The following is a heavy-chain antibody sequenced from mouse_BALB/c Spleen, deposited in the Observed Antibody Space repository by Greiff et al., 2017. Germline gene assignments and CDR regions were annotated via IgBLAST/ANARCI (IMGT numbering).Heavy chain of an antibody. V-gene: IGHV1-7*01. CDR2: INPSTGYT. Sequence: QVHVKQSGAELAKPGASVKMSCKASGYTFTSYWMHWVKQRPGQGLEWIGYINPSTGYTEYNQKFKDKATLTADKSSSTAYMQLSSLTSEDSAVYYCARSDYRYDWFAYWGQGTLVTVSA. CDR3: ARSDYRYDWFAY. J-gene: IGHJ3*01. CDR1: GYTFTSYW. D-gene: IGHD2-14*01.